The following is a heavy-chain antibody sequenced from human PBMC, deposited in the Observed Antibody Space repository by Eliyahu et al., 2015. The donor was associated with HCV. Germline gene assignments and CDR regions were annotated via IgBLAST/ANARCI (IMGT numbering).Heavy chain of an antibody. CDR2: IGTAGDT. Sequence: EVQLVESGGGLVQPGGSLRLXCAASGFXFSSYDMHWVRQATGKGLEWVSAIGTAGDTYYPGSVKGRFTISRENAKNSLYLQMNSLRAGDTAVYYCARVSVAGLYWYFDLWGRGTLVTVSS. D-gene: IGHD6-19*01. CDR1: GFXFSSYD. CDR3: ARVSVAGLYWYFDL. V-gene: IGHV3-13*01. J-gene: IGHJ2*01.